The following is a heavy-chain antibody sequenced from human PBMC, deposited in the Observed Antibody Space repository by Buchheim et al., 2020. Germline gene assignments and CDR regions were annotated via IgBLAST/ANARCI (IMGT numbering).Heavy chain of an antibody. D-gene: IGHD3-22*01. Sequence: QVQLQESGPGLVKPSETLSLTCTVSGGSISSYYWSWIRQPPGKGLEWIGYIYYSGSTNYHPSLKSRVTISVDTSKNQFSLKLSSVTAADTAVYYCARVGDDSSGYYSIHFDYWGQGTL. CDR2: IYYSGST. CDR1: GGSISSYY. V-gene: IGHV4-59*01. J-gene: IGHJ4*02. CDR3: ARVGDDSSGYYSIHFDY.